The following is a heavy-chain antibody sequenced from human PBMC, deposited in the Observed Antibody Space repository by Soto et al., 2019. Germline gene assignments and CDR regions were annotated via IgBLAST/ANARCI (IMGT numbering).Heavy chain of an antibody. CDR3: ARRSSSTALYYYYGMDV. Sequence: VASVKVSCKASGYTFTGYGISWVRQAPGQGLEWMGWISAYNGNTNYAQKLQGRVTMTTDTSTSTAYMELRSLRSDDTAVYYCARRSSSTALYYYYGMDVWGQGTTVTVSS. V-gene: IGHV1-18*04. D-gene: IGHD6-6*01. CDR2: ISAYNGNT. J-gene: IGHJ6*02. CDR1: GYTFTGYG.